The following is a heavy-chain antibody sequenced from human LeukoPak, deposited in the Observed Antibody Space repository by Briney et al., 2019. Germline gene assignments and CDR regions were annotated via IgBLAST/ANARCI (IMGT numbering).Heavy chain of an antibody. CDR2: IYYSGST. V-gene: IGHV4-39*01. J-gene: IGHJ4*02. Sequence: SETLSLTCNVSGGSISSSTYYWGWIRQPPGEGLEWIGNIYYSGSTYYNPSLKSRLTISVDTSQGQFSLRLSSVTAADTGLYYCTRGSYDVLTGYSTLGEYWGQGALVTVSS. CDR3: TRGSYDVLTGYSTLGEY. CDR1: GGSISSSTYY. D-gene: IGHD3-9*01.